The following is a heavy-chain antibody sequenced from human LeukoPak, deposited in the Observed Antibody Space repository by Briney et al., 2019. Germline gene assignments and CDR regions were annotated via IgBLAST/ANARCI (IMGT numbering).Heavy chain of an antibody. CDR1: GFTFSNYW. V-gene: IGHV3-48*04. Sequence: GGSLRLSCAGSGFTFSNYWMSWVRQAPGKGLEWVSYIFSSESLVYYADSVRGRFTISRDDVKKSLFLQMNSLRAEDSGVYFCAGGVGNLPTGYYMDVWGKGTTVTVSS. CDR2: IFSSESLV. CDR3: AGGVGNLPTGYYMDV. D-gene: IGHD1-14*01. J-gene: IGHJ6*03.